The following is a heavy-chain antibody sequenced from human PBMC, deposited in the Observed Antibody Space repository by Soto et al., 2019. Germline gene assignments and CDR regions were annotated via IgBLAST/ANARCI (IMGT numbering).Heavy chain of an antibody. D-gene: IGHD5-12*01. CDR3: ARDLGSGYDPGDY. CDR2: IIPTIGTT. CDR1: GDTFTIFA. Sequence: QVQLVQSGAEVKKPGSSVKVSCKASGDTFTIFAISWVRQAPGQGLEWMGGIIPTIGTTNYAQRFQGRITITGDESTGTAYMELGSLKSEDPAVYYCARDLGSGYDPGDYWGQGTLVTVSS. J-gene: IGHJ4*02. V-gene: IGHV1-69*12.